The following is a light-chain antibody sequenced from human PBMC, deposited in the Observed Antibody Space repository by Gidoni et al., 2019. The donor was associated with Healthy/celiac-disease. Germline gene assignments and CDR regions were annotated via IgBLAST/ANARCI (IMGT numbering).Light chain of an antibody. CDR2: AAS. J-gene: IGKJ1*01. CDR3: QQSYSTPRT. Sequence: DIHMTQSPSSLSASVGDRVTITCRASQSSSSYLNWYQQKPGKAPKLLIYAASSLQSGVPSRFSGSGSGTDFTLTISSLQPEDFATYYCQQSYSTPRTFGQGTKVEIK. CDR1: QSSSSY. V-gene: IGKV1-39*01.